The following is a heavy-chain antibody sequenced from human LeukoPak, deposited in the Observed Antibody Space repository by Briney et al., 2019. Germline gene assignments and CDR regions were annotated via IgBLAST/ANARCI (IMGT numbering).Heavy chain of an antibody. J-gene: IGHJ6*03. V-gene: IGHV3-21*01. CDR3: ARDPSRGSYYFFYYYMDV. Sequence: GGAPRLSFVVSGFRFRSNEMNWGRQAPGKGLEWVSSINSSSSYIYYADSVKGRLTISRDNAKNSLYLQMNSLRAEDTAVYYCARDPSRGSYYFFYYYMDVWGKGTTVTVSS. CDR2: INSSSSYI. CDR1: GFRFRSNE. D-gene: IGHD1-26*01.